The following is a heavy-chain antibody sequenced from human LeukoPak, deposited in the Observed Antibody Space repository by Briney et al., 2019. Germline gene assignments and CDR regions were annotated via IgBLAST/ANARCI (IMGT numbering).Heavy chain of an antibody. CDR3: AKGGGWLYYLDY. Sequence: GGSLRLSCAASGFTFSKYAMSWVRQAPGKGLEWVSAVSASADSTYYADSVKGRFTISRDNSRNTLYLQMNSLRAEDMAVYYCAKGGGWLYYLDYWGQGTVVTVSS. D-gene: IGHD6-19*01. V-gene: IGHV3-23*01. CDR2: VSASADST. CDR1: GFTFSKYA. J-gene: IGHJ4*02.